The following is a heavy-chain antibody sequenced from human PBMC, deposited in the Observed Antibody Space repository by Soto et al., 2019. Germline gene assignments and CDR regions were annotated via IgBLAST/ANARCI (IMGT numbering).Heavy chain of an antibody. J-gene: IGHJ6*03. CDR1: GYSFTSYW. CDR2: IYPGDSDT. CDR3: ARQGDILTGYRYYYMDV. Sequence: PGESLKISCKGSGYSFTSYWIGWVRQMPGKGLEWMGIIYPGDSDTRYSPSFQGQVTISADKSISTAYLQWSSLKASDTAMYYCARQGDILTGYRYYYMDVWGKGTTVTVSS. V-gene: IGHV5-51*01. D-gene: IGHD3-9*01.